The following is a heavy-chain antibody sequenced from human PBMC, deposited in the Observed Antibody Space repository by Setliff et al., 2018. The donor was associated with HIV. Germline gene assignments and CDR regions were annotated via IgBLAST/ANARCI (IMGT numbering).Heavy chain of an antibody. V-gene: IGHV1-69*13. J-gene: IGHJ4*02. CDR3: ARGPLYGYDRGYFDY. CDR2: IIPIAKSP. D-gene: IGHD5-12*01. Sequence: SVKVSCKASGGTFNTYGMNWVRQAPGQGPEWMGGIIPIAKSPNYAQQFQDRVTITADESTRTAYMELSNLRSEDTAVYYCARGPLYGYDRGYFDYWGQGTLVTVSS. CDR1: GGTFNTYG.